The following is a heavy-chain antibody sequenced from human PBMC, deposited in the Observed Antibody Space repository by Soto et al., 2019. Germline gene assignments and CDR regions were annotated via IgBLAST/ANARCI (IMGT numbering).Heavy chain of an antibody. J-gene: IGHJ6*02. CDR2: IIPIFGTA. D-gene: IGHD6-19*01. CDR1: RVAFSKFI. Sequence: QAQLEQSGGEVKKPGSSVKVSCKASRVAFSKFIVTWVRQAPGLGLEWVGGIIPIFGTANYAQKFQGRVTITADESTSTSSMEVNNLRSEDTAVYYCAKVRYSSPIGYYYGMDVWGQGTTVTVSS. CDR3: AKVRYSSPIGYYYGMDV. V-gene: IGHV1-69*01.